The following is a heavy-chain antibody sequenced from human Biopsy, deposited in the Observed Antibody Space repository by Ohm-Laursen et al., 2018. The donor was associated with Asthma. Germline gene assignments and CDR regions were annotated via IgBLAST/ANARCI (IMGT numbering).Heavy chain of an antibody. CDR3: ARKAGSCISRTCYSLDF. J-gene: IGHJ4*02. V-gene: IGHV1-69*13. D-gene: IGHD2-2*01. CDR2: INSVFGTT. Sequence: SVKVSCKSLGGTFNAYVIGWVRQAPGQGLEWMGGINSVFGTTTYPQKFQDRVTITADDSTSTVCMELSSLRSEDTAVYYCARKAGSCISRTCYSLDFWGQGTLVTVSS. CDR1: GGTFNAYV.